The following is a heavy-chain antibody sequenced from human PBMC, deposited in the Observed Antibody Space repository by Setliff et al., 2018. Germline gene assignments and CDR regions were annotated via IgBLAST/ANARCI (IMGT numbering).Heavy chain of an antibody. J-gene: IGHJ4*02. D-gene: IGHD2-15*01. V-gene: IGHV1-18*01. CDR2: ISPYSGKA. CDR1: GYNFITLG. Sequence: ASVKVSCKTSGYNFITLGINWVRQAPGQGLGWVGWISPYSGKADYAQKFQGRVIMTIDSSTTTAYMELKNLRSDDTAVYFCARGRGPDIVVTIPGDYWGQGTQVTVSS. CDR3: ARGRGPDIVVTIPGDY.